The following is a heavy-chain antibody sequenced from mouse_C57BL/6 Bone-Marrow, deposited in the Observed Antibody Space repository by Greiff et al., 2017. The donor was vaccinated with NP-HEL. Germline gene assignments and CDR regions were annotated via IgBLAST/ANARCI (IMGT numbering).Heavy chain of an antibody. CDR3: ARPIYYDYGFAY. J-gene: IGHJ3*01. D-gene: IGHD2-4*01. CDR2: IYTGDGDT. Sequence: VMLVESGPELVKPGASVKISCKASGYAFSSSWMNWVKQRPGKGLEWIGRIYTGDGDTNYNGKFKGKATLTADKSSSTAYMQLSSLTSEDSAVYFCARPIYYDYGFAYWGQGTLVTVSA. CDR1: GYAFSSSW. V-gene: IGHV1-82*01.